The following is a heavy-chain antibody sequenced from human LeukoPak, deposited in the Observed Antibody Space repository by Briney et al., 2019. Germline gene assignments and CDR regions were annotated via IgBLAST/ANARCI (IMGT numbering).Heavy chain of an antibody. CDR3: ARASGDIVETATMGSY. V-gene: IGHV3-21*01. D-gene: IGHD5-18*01. J-gene: IGHJ4*02. Sequence: GGSLRLSCAASGFTFSSYSMNWVRQAPGKGLEWVSSISSSSSSIYYADSVKGRFTISRDNAKSSLYLQMNSLRAEDTAVYYCARASGDIVETATMGSYWGQGTLVTVSP. CDR2: ISSSSSSI. CDR1: GFTFSSYS.